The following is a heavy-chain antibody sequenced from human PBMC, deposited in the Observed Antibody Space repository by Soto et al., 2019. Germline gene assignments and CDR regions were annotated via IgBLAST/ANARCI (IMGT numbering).Heavy chain of an antibody. V-gene: IGHV3-33*01. CDR2: IWYDGSNK. CDR3: AREGIAAAGGYFDY. D-gene: IGHD6-13*01. Sequence: PGGSLRLSCAAPGLTFSSYGMHWVRQAPGKGLEWVAVIWYDGSNKYYADSVKGRFTISRDNSKNTLYLQMNSLRAEDTAVYYCAREGIAAAGGYFDYWGQGTLVTVSS. CDR1: GLTFSSYG. J-gene: IGHJ4*02.